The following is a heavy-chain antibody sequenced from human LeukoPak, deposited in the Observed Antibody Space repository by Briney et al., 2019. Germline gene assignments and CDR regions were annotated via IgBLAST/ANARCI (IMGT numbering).Heavy chain of an antibody. CDR2: IYYSGST. J-gene: IGHJ4*02. V-gene: IGHV4-31*03. CDR1: GGSISSGGYY. D-gene: IGHD3-10*01. CDR3: GRGGGGSGSYYVDY. Sequence: SETLSLTCTVSGGSISSGGYYWSWIRQHPGKGLEWIGYIYYSGSTYYNPSLKSRVTISVDTSKNQFSLKLSSVTAADTAVYYWGRGGGGSGSYYVDYWGQGTLVTVSS.